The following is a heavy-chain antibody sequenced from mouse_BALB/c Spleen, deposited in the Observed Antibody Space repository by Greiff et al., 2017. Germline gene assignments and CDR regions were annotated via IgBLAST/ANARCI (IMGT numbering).Heavy chain of an antibody. V-gene: IGHV5-6*01. D-gene: IGHD2-10*02. CDR2: ISSGGSYT. CDR3: ARQGYGNYFYAMDY. Sequence: EVKLVESGGDLVKPGGSLKLSCAASGFTFSSYGMSWVRQTPDKRLEWVATISSGGSYTYYPDSVKGRFTISRDNAKNTLYLQMSSLKSEDTAMYYCARQGYGNYFYAMDYWGQGTSVTVSS. J-gene: IGHJ4*01. CDR1: GFTFSSYG.